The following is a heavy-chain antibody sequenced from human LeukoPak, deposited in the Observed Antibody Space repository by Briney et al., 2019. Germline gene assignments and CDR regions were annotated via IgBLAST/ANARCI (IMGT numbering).Heavy chain of an antibody. D-gene: IGHD2-2*01. CDR3: ATLGYCSSTSCYAFDY. Sequence: SETLSLTCAVYGGSFSGYYWSWIRQPPGKGLEWIGEINHSGSTNYNPSLKSRVTISVDTPKNQFSLKLSSVTAADTAVYYCATLGYCSSTSCYAFDYWGQGTLVTVSS. CDR1: GGSFSGYY. V-gene: IGHV4-34*01. CDR2: INHSGST. J-gene: IGHJ4*02.